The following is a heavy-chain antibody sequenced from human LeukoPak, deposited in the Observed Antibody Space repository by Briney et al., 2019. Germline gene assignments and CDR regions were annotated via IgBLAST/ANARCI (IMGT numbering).Heavy chain of an antibody. J-gene: IGHJ4*02. D-gene: IGHD6-25*01. CDR3: AVSVEAAAVPAFDN. CDR2: IHPNTGDT. V-gene: IGHV1-2*02. CDR1: TVHN. Sequence: ASVKVSCRITTVHNIHWMRQAPGQGLEFRGWIHPNTGDTRYAQKFQGRVTMTRDTSTDTVYMELTRLTSDDTAVYYRAVSVEAAAVPAFDNWGQGTLVTVSS.